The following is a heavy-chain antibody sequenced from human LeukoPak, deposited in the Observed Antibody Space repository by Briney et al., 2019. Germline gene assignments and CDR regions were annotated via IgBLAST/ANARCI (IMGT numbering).Heavy chain of an antibody. CDR1: GYTFTSYA. D-gene: IGHD6-19*01. CDR2: INAGNGNT. V-gene: IGHV1-3*01. CDR3: ARGPSWLPFDY. Sequence: ASVKVSCKASGYTFTSYAMHWARQAPGQRLEWMGWINAGNGNTKYSQKFQGRVTITRDTSASTAYMELSSLRSEDTAVYYCARGPSWLPFDYWGQGTLVTVSS. J-gene: IGHJ4*02.